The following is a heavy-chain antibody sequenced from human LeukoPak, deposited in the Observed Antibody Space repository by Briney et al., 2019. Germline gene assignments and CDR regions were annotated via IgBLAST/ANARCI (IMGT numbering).Heavy chain of an antibody. CDR1: GFTFSSYA. CDR2: ISYDGSNK. D-gene: IGHD5-18*01. Sequence: PGGSLRLSCAASGFTFSSYAMHWVRQAPGKGLEWVAVISYDGSNKYYADSVKGRFTISRDNSKNTLYLQMNSLRAEDTAVYYCARRGINTAMVSDAFDIWGQGTMVTVSS. CDR3: ARRGINTAMVSDAFDI. J-gene: IGHJ3*02. V-gene: IGHV3-30-3*01.